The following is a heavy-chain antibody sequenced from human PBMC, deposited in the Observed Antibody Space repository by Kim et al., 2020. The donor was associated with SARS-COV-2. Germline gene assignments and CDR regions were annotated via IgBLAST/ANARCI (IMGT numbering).Heavy chain of an antibody. CDR1: GFTFSSYG. D-gene: IGHD1-1*01. J-gene: IGHJ4*02. CDR3: AKDWNHSF. CDR2: ISYDGSNK. V-gene: IGHV3-30*18. Sequence: GGSLRLSCAASGFTFSSYGMHWVRQAPGKGLEWVAVISYDGSNKYYADSVKGRFTISRDNSKNTLYLQMNSLRAEDTAVYYCAKDWNHSFWGQGTLVTVSS.